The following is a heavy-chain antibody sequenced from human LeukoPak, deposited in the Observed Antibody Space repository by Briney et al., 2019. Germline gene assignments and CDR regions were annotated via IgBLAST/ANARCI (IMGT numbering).Heavy chain of an antibody. J-gene: IGHJ4*02. V-gene: IGHV3-66*01. CDR2: IYSGGST. Sequence: GGSLRLSCAASEFSVGSNYMTWVRQAPGKGLEWVSLIYSGGSTYYADSVKGRFTISRDNSKNTLYLQMNSLRAEDTAVYYCAKGRSGGKLKEAFDYWGQGTLVTVSS. CDR1: EFSVGSNY. CDR3: AKGRSGGKLKEAFDY. D-gene: IGHD4-23*01.